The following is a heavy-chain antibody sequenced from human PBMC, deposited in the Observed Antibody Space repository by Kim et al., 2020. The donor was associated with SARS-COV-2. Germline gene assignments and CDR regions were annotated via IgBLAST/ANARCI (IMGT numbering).Heavy chain of an antibody. CDR2: INPNSGGT. V-gene: IGHV1-2*04. Sequence: ASVKVSCKASGYTFTGYDMHWVRQAPGQGLEWMGWINPNSGGTNYAQKFQGWVTMTRDTSISTAYMEMSRLRSDDTAVYYCARAPQGEQHILIAAAGPFDYWGQGTLVTVCS. D-gene: IGHD6-13*01. CDR3: ARAPQGEQHILIAAAGPFDY. J-gene: IGHJ4*02. CDR1: GYTFTGYD.